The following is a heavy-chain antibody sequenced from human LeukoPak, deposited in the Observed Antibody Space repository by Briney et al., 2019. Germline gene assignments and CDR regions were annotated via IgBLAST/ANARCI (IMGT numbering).Heavy chain of an antibody. D-gene: IGHD1-26*01. V-gene: IGHV3-20*04. CDR3: AKEGEELNYYYYYMDV. Sequence: GGSLRLSCAASGFTFDDYGMSWVRQAPGKGLEWVSGINWNGGSTGYADSVKGRFTISRDNAKNSLYLQMNSLRAEDTAVYYCAKEGEELNYYYYYMDVWGKGTTVTVSS. CDR1: GFTFDDYG. J-gene: IGHJ6*03. CDR2: INWNGGST.